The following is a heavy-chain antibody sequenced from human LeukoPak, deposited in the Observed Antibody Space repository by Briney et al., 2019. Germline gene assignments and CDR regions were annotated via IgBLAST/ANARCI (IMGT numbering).Heavy chain of an antibody. D-gene: IGHD3-10*01. Sequence: GGSLRLSCAASGFTFSSYWMHWVRQAPGKGLVWVSRINSDGSSTSYADSVKGRFTISRDNAKNTLYLQMNSLRAEDTAVYYCARSFKAGAPEYWGQGTLVTVSS. CDR1: GFTFSSYW. V-gene: IGHV3-74*01. CDR2: INSDGSST. CDR3: ARSFKAGAPEY. J-gene: IGHJ4*02.